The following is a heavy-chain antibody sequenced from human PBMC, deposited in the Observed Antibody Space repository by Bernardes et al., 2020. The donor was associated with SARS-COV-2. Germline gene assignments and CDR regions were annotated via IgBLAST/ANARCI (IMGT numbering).Heavy chain of an antibody. V-gene: IGHV3-7*03. CDR2: IKTDGTET. Sequence: GGSLRLSCTASGFSFSNYWMDWVRQAPGKGLEWVANIKTDGTETYYADSVRGRFSISRDNVKNTLHLQTSGLRADDSAVYYCARVVVVAAGRVYLDSWGQGTLVTVTS. CDR1: GFSFSNYW. J-gene: IGHJ4*02. D-gene: IGHD2-15*01. CDR3: ARVVVVAAGRVYLDS.